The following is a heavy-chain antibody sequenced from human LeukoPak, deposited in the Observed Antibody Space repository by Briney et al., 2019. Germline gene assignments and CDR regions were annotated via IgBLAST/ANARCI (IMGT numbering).Heavy chain of an antibody. V-gene: IGHV5-51*01. CDR3: ATGESMGSGKTKRRYYDSSGYLDY. CDR2: IYPGDSDT. J-gene: IGHJ4*02. Sequence: GESLKISCKGSGYSFTSYWIGWVRQMPGKGLEWMGIIYPGDSDTRYSPSFQGQVTISADKSISTAYLQWSSLKASDTAMYYCATGESMGSGKTKRRYYDSSGYLDYWGQGTLVTVSS. CDR1: GYSFTSYW. D-gene: IGHD3-22*01.